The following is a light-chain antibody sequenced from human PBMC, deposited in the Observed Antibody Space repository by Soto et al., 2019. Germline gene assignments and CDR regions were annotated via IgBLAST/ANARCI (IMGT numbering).Light chain of an antibody. CDR3: QQYGSSPET. V-gene: IGKV3-20*01. J-gene: IGKJ1*01. Sequence: ERVLSQSPYTLSVSPGERATLSCRASQTVSSNFLAWYQQRPGQAPRLLIYGASSRAAGIPDRFSGSGSGTDFTLTISRLEPEDLAVYYCQQYGSSPETFGQGTKVDIK. CDR2: GAS. CDR1: QTVSSNF.